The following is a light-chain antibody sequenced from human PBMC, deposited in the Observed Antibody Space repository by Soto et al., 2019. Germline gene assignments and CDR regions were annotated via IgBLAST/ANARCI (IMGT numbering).Light chain of an antibody. V-gene: IGKV1-39*01. Sequence: DIQMTQSPSSLPASVGDRVTIPCRASQSISSYLNWYQQKPGKAPKLLIYAASSLQSGVPSRFSGSGSGTDFTLTISSLQPEDFATYYCQQSYSTPITFGQGTRLEI. CDR2: AAS. J-gene: IGKJ5*01. CDR3: QQSYSTPIT. CDR1: QSISSY.